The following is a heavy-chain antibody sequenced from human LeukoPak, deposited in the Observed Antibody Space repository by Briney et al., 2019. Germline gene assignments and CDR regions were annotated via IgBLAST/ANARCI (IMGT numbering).Heavy chain of an antibody. D-gene: IGHD2-15*01. Sequence: ASVKVSCKASGYIFTSVDINWVRRATGQGLEWMGWMNPNSGNTDNAQKFQGRVTMTRDTSTSTAYMELSSLRSEDTAVYYCAAVLSSSWHSLGHWGQGTLLTVSS. CDR1: GYIFTSVD. J-gene: IGHJ4*02. CDR2: MNPNSGNT. CDR3: AAVLSSSWHSLGH. V-gene: IGHV1-8*01.